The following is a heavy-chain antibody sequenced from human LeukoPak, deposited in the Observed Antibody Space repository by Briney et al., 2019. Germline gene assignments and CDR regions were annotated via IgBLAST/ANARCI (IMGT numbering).Heavy chain of an antibody. J-gene: IGHJ4*02. Sequence: APVKVSCKASGGTFTRYTISWVRQAPGEGREWIGMIIPILVIANYAQKFQVRVTITADKSTSAAYMELSSLRSEDTAVYYCARVDSSSSNWGQGTLVTVSS. V-gene: IGHV1-69*02. CDR1: GGTFTRYT. D-gene: IGHD6-13*01. CDR3: ARVDSSSSN. CDR2: IIPILVIA.